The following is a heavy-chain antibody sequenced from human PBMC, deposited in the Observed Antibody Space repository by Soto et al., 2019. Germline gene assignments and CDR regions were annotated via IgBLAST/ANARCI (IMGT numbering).Heavy chain of an antibody. D-gene: IGHD4-17*01. J-gene: IGHJ6*03. Sequence: PGGSLRLSCAASGFTFSSYWMSWVRQAPGKGLEWVANIKQDGSEKYYVDSVKGRFTISRDNAKNSLYLQMSSLRAEDTAVYYCARDYGDYYYYMDVWGKGTTVTVSS. CDR1: GFTFSSYW. V-gene: IGHV3-7*01. CDR2: IKQDGSEK. CDR3: ARDYGDYYYYMDV.